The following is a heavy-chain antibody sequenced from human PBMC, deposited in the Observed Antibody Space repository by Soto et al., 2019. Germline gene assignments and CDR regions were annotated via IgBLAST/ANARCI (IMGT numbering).Heavy chain of an antibody. CDR1: GFTFSSYG. V-gene: IGHV3-30*18. J-gene: IGHJ6*02. CDR2: ISYDGSNK. Sequence: ESGGGVVQPGRSLRLSCAASGFTFSSYGMHWVRQAPGKGLEWVAVISYDGSNKYYADSVKGRFTISRDNSKNTLYLQMNSLRAEDTAVYYCAKDLGYYDSSGYYYSSYYYYYGMDVWGQGTTVTVSS. D-gene: IGHD3-22*01. CDR3: AKDLGYYDSSGYYYSSYYYYYGMDV.